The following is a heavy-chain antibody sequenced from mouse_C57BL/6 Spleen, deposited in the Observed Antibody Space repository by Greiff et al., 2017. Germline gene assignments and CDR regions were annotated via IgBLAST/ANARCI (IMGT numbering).Heavy chain of an antibody. CDR3: ARLGLRRDWYFDV. D-gene: IGHD2-4*01. J-gene: IGHJ1*03. Sequence: QVQLQQPGAELVKPGASVKMSCTASGYTFTRYSITWVKQRPGQGLERIGDIFPGSGSTIYTDKFKSKATLTVDTSSSTAYMQLSSLTSEDSAVYYCARLGLRRDWYFDVWGTGTTVTVSS. CDR1: GYTFTRYS. CDR2: IFPGSGST. V-gene: IGHV1-55*01.